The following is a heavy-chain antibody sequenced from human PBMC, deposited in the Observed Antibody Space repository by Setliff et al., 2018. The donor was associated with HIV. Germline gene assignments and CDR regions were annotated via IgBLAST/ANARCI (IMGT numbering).Heavy chain of an antibody. CDR2: ISSNSGEI. D-gene: IGHD6-13*01. CDR3: ARDLPGMAP. Sequence: PGGSLRLSCAASGFTFNNYAMSWVRQAPGKGLEWVAVISSNSGEIFYAESLKGRFTISRDNPKNSLYLQMNSLRAEDSAVYYCARDLPGMAPWGQGTLVTVSS. V-gene: IGHV3-21*06. CDR1: GFTFNNYA. J-gene: IGHJ5*02.